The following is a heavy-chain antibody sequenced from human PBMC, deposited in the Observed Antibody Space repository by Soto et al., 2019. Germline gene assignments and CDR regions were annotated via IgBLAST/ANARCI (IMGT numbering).Heavy chain of an antibody. J-gene: IGHJ1*01. CDR1: GFTFSSYA. V-gene: IGHV3-30-3*01. CDR2: ISYDGSNK. D-gene: IGHD6-19*01. Sequence: QVQLVESGGGVVQPGRSLRLSCAASGFTFSSYAMHWVRQAPGKGLEWVAVISYDGSNKYYADSVKGRFTISRDNSKNTLYLQRNSLRAEDTAVYYGARDLEYSSGWTAEYFQHWGQGTLVTVSS. CDR3: ARDLEYSSGWTAEYFQH.